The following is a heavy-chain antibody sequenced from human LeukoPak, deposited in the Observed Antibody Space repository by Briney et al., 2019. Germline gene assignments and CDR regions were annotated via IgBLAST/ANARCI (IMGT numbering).Heavy chain of an antibody. CDR2: IKSKTDGGTT. CDR1: GFTFSNAW. D-gene: IGHD3-16*01. CDR3: TTDRSPFYGSGRLDYWGYFDY. J-gene: IGHJ4*02. Sequence: PGGSLRLSCAASGFTFSNAWMSWVRQAPGKGLEWVGRIKSKTDGGTTDYAAPVKGRFTISRDDSKNTLYLQMNSLKTEDTAVYYCTTDRSPFYGSGRLDYWGYFDYWGQGTLVTVSS. V-gene: IGHV3-15*01.